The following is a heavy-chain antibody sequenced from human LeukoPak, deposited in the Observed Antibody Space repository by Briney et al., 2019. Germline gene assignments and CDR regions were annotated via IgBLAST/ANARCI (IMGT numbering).Heavy chain of an antibody. J-gene: IGHJ5*02. CDR3: ARDSGSYSGWFDP. Sequence: GRSLRLSCTASGFTFSSYAMHWVRQAPGKGLEWVSVISSDGTNKYYADSVKGRFTISRDNSKNTLYLQMNSLRAEDTALYYCARDSGSYSGWFDPWGQGTLVTVSS. CDR1: GFTFSSYA. D-gene: IGHD1-26*01. V-gene: IGHV3-30-3*01. CDR2: ISSDGTNK.